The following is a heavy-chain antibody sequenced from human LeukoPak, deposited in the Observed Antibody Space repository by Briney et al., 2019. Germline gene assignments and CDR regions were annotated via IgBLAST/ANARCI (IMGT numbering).Heavy chain of an antibody. CDR1: GGSLSSYY. CDR3: ARHYDSSGYWYYFDY. J-gene: IGHJ4*02. CDR2: IYYSGST. Sequence: PSETLSLTCTVSGGSLSSYYWSWLRQPPGKGLEWIGYIYYSGSTNYNPSLKSRVTISVDTSKNQFSLKLSSVTVADTAVYYRARHYDSSGYWYYFDYWGQGTLVTVSS. V-gene: IGHV4-59*08. D-gene: IGHD3-22*01.